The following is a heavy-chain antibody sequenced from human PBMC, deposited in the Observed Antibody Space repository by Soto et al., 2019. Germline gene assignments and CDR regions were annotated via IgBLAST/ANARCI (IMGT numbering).Heavy chain of an antibody. CDR2: IQSDGSST. J-gene: IGHJ4*02. CDR1: GFSLSSYC. V-gene: IGHV3-74*01. D-gene: IGHD6-19*01. CDR3: AREKAVAGTIFHY. Sequence: GGSLRLSCAVSGFSLSSYCMHWVRQAPGKGLVWVSRIQSDGSSTNYADSVKGRFTISRDNAKNTLYLQMDSLRVEDTAVYYCAREKAVAGTIFHYWGQGALVTV.